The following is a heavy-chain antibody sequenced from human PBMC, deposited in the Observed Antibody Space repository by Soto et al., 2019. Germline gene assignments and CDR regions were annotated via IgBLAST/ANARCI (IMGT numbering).Heavy chain of an antibody. Sequence: SETLSLTCTVSGHSLSSGGYYWSWIRQHPGKGLEWVGYIYFTGSTLYNPSLKSRLAMSLDTSKNQFSLKLGSVTAADTAIYYCARDWGSSGWPNWGPGTLVTVSS. V-gene: IGHV4-31*03. D-gene: IGHD6-19*01. CDR1: GHSLSSGGYY. CDR2: IYFTGST. J-gene: IGHJ4*02. CDR3: ARDWGSSGWPN.